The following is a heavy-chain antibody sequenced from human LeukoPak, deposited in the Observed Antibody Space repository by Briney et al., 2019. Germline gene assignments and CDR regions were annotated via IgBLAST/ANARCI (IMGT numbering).Heavy chain of an antibody. Sequence: PSETPSLTCTVSGGSLSSYYWSWVRQPPGKGLEWIGYIYYSGSTNYNPSLKSRVTISVDTSKNQFSLKLSSVTAADTAVYYCARARFSSGWPLAPFDYWGQGTLVTVSS. V-gene: IGHV4-59*01. CDR3: ARARFSSGWPLAPFDY. CDR1: GGSLSSYY. CDR2: IYYSGST. D-gene: IGHD6-19*01. J-gene: IGHJ4*02.